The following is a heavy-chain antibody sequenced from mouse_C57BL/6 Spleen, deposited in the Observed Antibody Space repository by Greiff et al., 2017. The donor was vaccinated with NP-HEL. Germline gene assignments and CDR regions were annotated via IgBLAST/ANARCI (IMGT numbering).Heavy chain of an antibody. Sequence: VQLQQSGPELVKPGASVKMSCKASGYTFTDYNMHWVKQSHGKSLEWIGYINPNNGGTSYNQKFKGKATLTVNKSSSTAYMELRSLTSEDSAVYYCARAPYDGYSLFAYWGQGTLVTVSA. J-gene: IGHJ3*01. CDR3: ARAPYDGYSLFAY. D-gene: IGHD2-3*01. V-gene: IGHV1-22*01. CDR2: INPNNGGT. CDR1: GYTFTDYN.